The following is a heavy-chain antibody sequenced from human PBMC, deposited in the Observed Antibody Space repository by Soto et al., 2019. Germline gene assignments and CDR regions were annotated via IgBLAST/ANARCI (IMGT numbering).Heavy chain of an antibody. CDR3: ARGLRGGTMVRGVDYYGMDV. D-gene: IGHD3-10*01. CDR2: INHSGST. CDR1: GGSISSGDYY. J-gene: IGHJ6*02. V-gene: IGHV4-30-4*01. Sequence: PSETLSLTCTVSGGSISSGDYYWSWIRQPPGKGLEWIGEINHSGSTNYNPSLKSRVTISVDTSKNQFSLKLSSVTAADTAVYYCARGLRGGTMVRGVDYYGMDVWGQGTTVTVSS.